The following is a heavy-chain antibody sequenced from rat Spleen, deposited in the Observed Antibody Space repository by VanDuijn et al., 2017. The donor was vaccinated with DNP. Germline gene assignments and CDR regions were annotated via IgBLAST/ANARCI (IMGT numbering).Heavy chain of an antibody. CDR2: ISYDGGTT. D-gene: IGHD1-11*01. J-gene: IGHJ4*01. Sequence: EVQLVESGGGLVQPGTSLKLSCAASGFTFSDYGMAWVFQAPTKGLEWVASISYDGGTTYYRDSVKGRFTISRDNAKSTLYLQMESLRSEDTATYYCAKNRYGGYQPYAMDVWGQGTSVTVSS. CDR3: AKNRYGGYQPYAMDV. V-gene: IGHV5-20*01. CDR1: GFTFSDYG.